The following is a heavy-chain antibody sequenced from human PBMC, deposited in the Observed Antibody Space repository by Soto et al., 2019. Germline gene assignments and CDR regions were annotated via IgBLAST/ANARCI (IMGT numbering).Heavy chain of an antibody. D-gene: IGHD4-17*01. CDR1: GFTFSSYA. J-gene: IGHJ6*02. CDR2: ISYDGSNK. V-gene: IGHV3-30-3*01. CDR3: ARDQLTTVVTLNYYYYYGMDV. Sequence: ESGGGVVQPGRSLRLSCGASGFTFSSYAMHWVRQAPGKGLEWVAVISYDGSNKYYADSVKGRFTISRDNSKNTLYLQMNSLRAEDTAVYYCARDQLTTVVTLNYYYYYGMDVWGQGTTVTVSS.